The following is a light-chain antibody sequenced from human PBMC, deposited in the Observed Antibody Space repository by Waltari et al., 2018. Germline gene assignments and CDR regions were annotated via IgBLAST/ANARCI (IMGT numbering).Light chain of an antibody. CDR3: QKYNDVPQP. CDR1: QDINIH. J-gene: IGKJ4*01. Sequence: DIQMTQSPSSLSASVGDRVTISCRASQDINIHLAWYQQKPGKVPDLLIYAASTLRSGVPSRFSVGGSGTYFTLAISSLHPEDFATYSCQKYNDVPQPFGGGTKVEMK. V-gene: IGKV1-27*01. CDR2: AAS.